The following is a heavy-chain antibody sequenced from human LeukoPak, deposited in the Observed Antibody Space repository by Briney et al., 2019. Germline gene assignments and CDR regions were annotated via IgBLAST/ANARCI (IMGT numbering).Heavy chain of an antibody. V-gene: IGHV1-2*02. D-gene: IGHD1-1*01. Sequence: ASVKVSCKASGYTFTGYYMHWVRQAPGQGLEWMGWINPNSGGTNYAQKFQGRVTMTRDTSISTAYMELSRLRSDDTAVYCCARDMRTGTTTGIGYWGQGTLVTVSS. CDR1: GYTFTGYY. CDR2: INPNSGGT. J-gene: IGHJ4*02. CDR3: ARDMRTGTTTGIGY.